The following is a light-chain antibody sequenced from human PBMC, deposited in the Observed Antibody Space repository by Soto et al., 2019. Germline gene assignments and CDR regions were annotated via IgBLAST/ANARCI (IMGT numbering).Light chain of an antibody. CDR3: QQYSKAPRT. CDR2: GAS. CDR1: KTITSNY. Sequence: EIVLTQSPGTLSLSPGERATLSCRAGKTITSNYLAWLQQKPGQAPRLLIHGASSRATGIPDRFSGSGSGTDFTLTITRLEPDDFAMYYCQQYSKAPRTFGQGTRLDIK. J-gene: IGKJ5*01. V-gene: IGKV3-20*01.